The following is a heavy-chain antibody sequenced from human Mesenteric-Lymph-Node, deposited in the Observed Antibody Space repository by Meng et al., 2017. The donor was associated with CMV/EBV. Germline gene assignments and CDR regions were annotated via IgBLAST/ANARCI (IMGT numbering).Heavy chain of an antibody. CDR1: GGSFSSSNW. D-gene: IGHD6-13*01. CDR2: IYHSGST. Sequence: SGGSFSSSNWWSWVRQPPGKGLEWMGEIYHSGSTNYNPSLKSRVTISVDKSKNQFSLKLSSVTATDTAVYYCARLIAAAGTDRVGNDYWGQGTLVTVSS. V-gene: IGHV4-4*02. CDR3: ARLIAAAGTDRVGNDY. J-gene: IGHJ4*02.